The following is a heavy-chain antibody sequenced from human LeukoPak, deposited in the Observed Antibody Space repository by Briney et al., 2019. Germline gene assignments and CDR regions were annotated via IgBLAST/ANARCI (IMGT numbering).Heavy chain of an antibody. V-gene: IGHV3-74*01. Sequence: GGSLRLSCAASGFTFSNYWMHWVRPVPGKGLVWVARITSDGTSTTYAASVKGRFTISRDNAKNTLYLQMNSLRADDTGLYFCARAYSTSYSDWFDPWGQGTLVTVSS. D-gene: IGHD2-15*01. CDR1: GFTFSNYW. CDR3: ARAYSTSYSDWFDP. J-gene: IGHJ5*02. CDR2: ITSDGTST.